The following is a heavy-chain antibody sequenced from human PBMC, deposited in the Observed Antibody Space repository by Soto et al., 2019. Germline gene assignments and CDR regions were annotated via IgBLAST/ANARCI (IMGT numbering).Heavy chain of an antibody. CDR2: IKQDGSEK. CDR1: GFTFSSYW. CDR3: ARDEVSVPAAKEYYYYYYYMDV. V-gene: IGHV3-7*01. Sequence: GGSLRLSCAASGFTFSSYWMSWVRQAPGKGLEWVANIKQDGSEKYYVDSVKGRFTISRDNAKNSLYLQMNSLRAEDTAVYYCARDEVSVPAAKEYYYYYYYMDVWGKGTTVTVSS. J-gene: IGHJ6*03. D-gene: IGHD2-2*01.